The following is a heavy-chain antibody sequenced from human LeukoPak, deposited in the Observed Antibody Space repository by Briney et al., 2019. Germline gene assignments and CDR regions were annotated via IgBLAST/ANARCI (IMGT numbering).Heavy chain of an antibody. D-gene: IGHD5-12*01. CDR3: ARDLATVNGIAWYYFDY. V-gene: IGHV1-2*02. CDR2: INPNSGDT. CDR1: GDTFTDNY. J-gene: IGHJ4*02. Sequence: ASVKVSCKASGDTFTDNYMHWVRQAPGQGLEWMGWINPNSGDTDYAQKFQGRVTLTRDTSITTVYMELSRLTSDDTAVYFCARDLATVNGIAWYYFDYWGQGTVVTVSS.